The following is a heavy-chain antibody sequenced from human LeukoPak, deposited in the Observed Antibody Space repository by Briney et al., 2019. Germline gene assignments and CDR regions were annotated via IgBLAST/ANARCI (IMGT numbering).Heavy chain of an antibody. CDR3: ARESDYDFWSGLNRAFDI. D-gene: IGHD3-3*01. Sequence: SETLSLTCTVSGGSISSGSYYWSWIRQPAGKGLEWIGRIYTSGSTNYNPSLKSRVTISVDTSKNQFSLKLSSVTAADTAVYYCARESDYDFWSGLNRAFDIWGQGTMVTVSS. CDR2: IYTSGST. V-gene: IGHV4-61*02. CDR1: GGSISSGSYY. J-gene: IGHJ3*02.